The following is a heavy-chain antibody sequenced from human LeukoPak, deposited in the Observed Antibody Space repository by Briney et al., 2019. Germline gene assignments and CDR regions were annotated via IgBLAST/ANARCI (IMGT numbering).Heavy chain of an antibody. CDR1: GFTFNNFA. D-gene: IGHD3-16*02. V-gene: IGHV3-30*02. CDR2: VQSDGSSE. CDR3: AKGLSFAFDF. J-gene: IGHJ3*01. Sequence: PGGSLRLSCAASGFTFNNFAMHWFRQAPGKGLEWVGFVQSDGSSEYYADSVKGRFTISRDNSKHTAFLHMNSLRTEDTAVYYCAKGLSFAFDFWGQGTMVTVSS.